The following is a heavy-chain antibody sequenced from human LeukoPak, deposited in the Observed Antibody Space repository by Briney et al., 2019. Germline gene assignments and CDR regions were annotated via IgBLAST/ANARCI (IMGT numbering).Heavy chain of an antibody. J-gene: IGHJ4*02. V-gene: IGHV3-30*01. CDR1: GFTFSSYA. CDR3: ARDGAMRGVATSMDY. D-gene: IGHD5-12*01. CDR2: ISYDGSNK. Sequence: GGSLRLSCAASGFTFSSYAMHWVRQAPGKGLEWVAVISYDGSNKYYADSVKGRFTISRDNSKNTLYLQMNSLRAEDTAVYYRARDGAMRGVATSMDYWGQGTLVTVSS.